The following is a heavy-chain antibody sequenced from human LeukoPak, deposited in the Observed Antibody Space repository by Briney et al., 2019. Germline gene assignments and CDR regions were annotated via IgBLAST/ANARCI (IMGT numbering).Heavy chain of an antibody. J-gene: IGHJ4*02. CDR2: MNPNSGNT. CDR1: GYTFTSYD. D-gene: IGHD5-24*01. V-gene: IGHV1-8*01. CDR3: ARDRKQREMAPGY. Sequence: ASVKVSCKASGYTFTSYDINWVRQATGQGLEWMGWMNPNSGNTGYAQKFQGRVTMTRNTSISTAYMELSSLRSEDTAVYYCARDRKQREMAPGYWGQGTLVTVSS.